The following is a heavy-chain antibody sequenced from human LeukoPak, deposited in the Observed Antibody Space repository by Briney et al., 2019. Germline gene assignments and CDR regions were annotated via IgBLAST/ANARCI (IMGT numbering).Heavy chain of an antibody. CDR2: IYTSGST. CDR1: GGSISSGSYY. Sequence: SETLSLTCTVSGGSISSGSYYWSWIRQPAGKGLEWIGRIYTSGSTNYNPSLKSRVTISVDTSKNQFSLKLSSVTAADTAVYYCAREGVSDGWRSRVPDAFDIWGQGTMVTVSS. V-gene: IGHV4-61*02. CDR3: AREGVSDGWRSRVPDAFDI. J-gene: IGHJ3*02. D-gene: IGHD5-24*01.